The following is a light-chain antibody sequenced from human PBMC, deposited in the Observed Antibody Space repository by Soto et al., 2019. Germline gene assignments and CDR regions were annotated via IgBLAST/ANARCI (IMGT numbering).Light chain of an antibody. CDR1: HSRLYINGYNY. CDR3: MPPLPTPRT. CDR2: LGY. V-gene: IGKV2-28*01. J-gene: IGKJ1*01. Sequence: IVRSPSPLSLPVTPGEPSSISCRASHSRLYINGYNYLNWYLQKPGQSPQLLIYLGYSRSSGVTDRFSGSGSGTAFTMKLTRVQADDAALSYCMPPLPTPRTVGQVTQVDIK.